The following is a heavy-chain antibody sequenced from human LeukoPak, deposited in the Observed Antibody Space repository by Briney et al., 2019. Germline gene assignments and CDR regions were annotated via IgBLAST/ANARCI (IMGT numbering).Heavy chain of an antibody. V-gene: IGHV1-46*01. J-gene: IGHJ5*02. CDR2: INPSGGST. CDR1: GYTFTSYY. Sequence: ASVKVPCKASGYTFTSYYMHWVRQAPGQGLEWMGIINPSGGSTSYAQKFQGRVTMTRDTSTSTVYMELSRLRSDDTAVYYCARGRCCSSTSCPRRFDPWGQGTLVTVSS. D-gene: IGHD2-2*01. CDR3: ARGRCCSSTSCPRRFDP.